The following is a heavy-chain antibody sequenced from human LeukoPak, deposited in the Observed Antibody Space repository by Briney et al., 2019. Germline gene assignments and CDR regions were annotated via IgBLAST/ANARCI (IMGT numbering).Heavy chain of an antibody. D-gene: IGHD5-12*01. CDR3: AKGGTGKWLRFLDRGFDY. CDR1: GFTFSSYA. V-gene: IGHV3-23*01. Sequence: PGGSLRLSCAASGFTFSSYAMSWVRQAPGKGLEWVSAIRGSGGSTYYADSVKGRFTISRDNSKNTLYLQMNSLRAEDTAVYYCAKGGTGKWLRFLDRGFDYWGQGTLVTVSS. J-gene: IGHJ4*02. CDR2: IRGSGGST.